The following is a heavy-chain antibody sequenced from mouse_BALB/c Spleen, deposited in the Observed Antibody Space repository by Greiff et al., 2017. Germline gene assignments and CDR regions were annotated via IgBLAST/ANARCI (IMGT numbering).Heavy chain of an antibody. J-gene: IGHJ4*01. CDR1: GFTFSDFY. Sequence: EVKLMESGGGLVQPGGSLRLSCATSGFTFSDFYMEWVRQPPGKRLEWIAASRNKANDYTTEYSASVKGRFIVSRDTSQSILYLQMNALRAEDTAIYYCARDAQIPRYYYGSYAMDDWGQGASGTVSS. V-gene: IGHV7-1*02. D-gene: IGHD1-1*01. CDR2: SRNKANDYTT. CDR3: ARDAQIPRYYYGSYAMDD.